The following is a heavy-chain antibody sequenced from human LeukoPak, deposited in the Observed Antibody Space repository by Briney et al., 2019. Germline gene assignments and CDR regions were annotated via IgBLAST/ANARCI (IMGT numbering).Heavy chain of an antibody. D-gene: IGHD5-12*01. Sequence: SETLSLTCTVSGGSISSYYWSWIRQPPGKGLEWIGYIYYSGSTNYNPSLKSRVTISVDTSKNQFSLKLSSVTAADTAIFYCARGNGGYAVYWGQGTPVSVSS. CDR2: IYYSGST. CDR1: GGSISSYY. J-gene: IGHJ4*02. CDR3: ARGNGGYAVY. V-gene: IGHV4-59*01.